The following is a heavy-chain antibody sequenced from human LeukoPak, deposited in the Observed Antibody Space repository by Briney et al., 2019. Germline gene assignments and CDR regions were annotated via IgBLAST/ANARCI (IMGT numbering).Heavy chain of an antibody. CDR1: GYTFTGYY. J-gene: IGHJ4*02. CDR3: ARSQWLVRGIDY. V-gene: IGHV1-2*02. CDR2: INPNSGDT. Sequence: ASVKVSCKASGYTFTGYYMHWVRQAPGQGLEWMGWINPNSGDTNYAQKFQGRVTMTRDTSISTAYMELRRLRSDDTAVYYCARSQWLVRGIDYWGQGTLVTVSS. D-gene: IGHD6-19*01.